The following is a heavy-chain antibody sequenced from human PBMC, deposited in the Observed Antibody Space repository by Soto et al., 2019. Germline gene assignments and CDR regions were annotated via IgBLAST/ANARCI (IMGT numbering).Heavy chain of an antibody. D-gene: IGHD1-26*01. CDR1: GFTFSSYA. J-gene: IGHJ6*02. Sequence: PGGSLRLSCAASGFTFSSYAMSWVRQAPGKGLEWVSGISGSGGSTYHADSVKGRFTTSRDNSKNTLYLQMNSLRAEDTAVYYCAKDLLRESYFYYGMDVWGQGTTVTAP. V-gene: IGHV3-23*01. CDR2: ISGSGGST. CDR3: AKDLLRESYFYYGMDV.